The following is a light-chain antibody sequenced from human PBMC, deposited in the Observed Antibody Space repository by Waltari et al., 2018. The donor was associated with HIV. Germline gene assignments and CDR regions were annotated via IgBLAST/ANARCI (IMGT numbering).Light chain of an antibody. CDR3: QHAHSFPHT. CDR2: DAS. CDR1: VGVSSR. Sequence: DVQMTQFPSTVSASVGDSVTLSCRASVGVSSRLAWYRQRPGEGPSLLIYDASRLETGIPSRFSGRQSGTNFTLTISDLQPEDFATYFCQHAHSFPHTFGGGTRL. J-gene: IGKJ4*01. V-gene: IGKV1-12*01.